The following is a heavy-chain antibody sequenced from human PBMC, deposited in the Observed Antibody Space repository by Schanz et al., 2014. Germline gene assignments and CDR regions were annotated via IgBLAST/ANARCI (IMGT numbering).Heavy chain of an antibody. CDR3: AKDLISGWSGFDY. CDR2: IVGGGGRT. Sequence: EVQLVESGGGVVQPGRSLRLSCVTSGFTFSGYAMSWVRQAPGKGLEWVSSIVGGGGRTYYADSVKGRFTISRDNAKNSLYLQMNSLRAEDTAVYYCAKDLISGWSGFDYWGQGTLVAVSS. J-gene: IGHJ4*02. D-gene: IGHD6-19*01. V-gene: IGHV3-23*04. CDR1: GFTFSGYA.